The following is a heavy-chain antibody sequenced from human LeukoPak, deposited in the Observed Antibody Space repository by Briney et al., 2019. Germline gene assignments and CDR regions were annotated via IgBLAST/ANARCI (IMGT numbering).Heavy chain of an antibody. J-gene: IGHJ4*02. D-gene: IGHD2-2*01. V-gene: IGHV3-48*03. CDR3: ARVGYCSSTSCYGIDY. CDR1: GFTFSSYE. CDR2: ISSSGSTI. Sequence: GGSLRLSCAASGFTFSSYEMNWVRQAPGKGLEWVSYISSSGSTIYYADSVKGRFTISRDNAKNSLYLQMNSLRAEDTTVYYCARVGYCSSTSCYGIDYWGQGTLVTVSS.